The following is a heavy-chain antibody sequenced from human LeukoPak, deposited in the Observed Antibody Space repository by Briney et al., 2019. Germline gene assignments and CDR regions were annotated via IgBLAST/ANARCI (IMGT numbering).Heavy chain of an antibody. CDR2: IYTSGST. CDR3: ARDNIVGATNCFDY. J-gene: IGHJ4*02. Sequence: SETLSLTCTVSGGSISSGSYYWSWIRQPAGKGLEWIGRIYTSGSTNYNPSLKSRVTISVDTSKNQFSLKLSSVTAADTAVYYCARDNIVGATNCFDYWGQGTLVTVSS. CDR1: GGSISSGSYY. V-gene: IGHV4-61*02. D-gene: IGHD1-26*01.